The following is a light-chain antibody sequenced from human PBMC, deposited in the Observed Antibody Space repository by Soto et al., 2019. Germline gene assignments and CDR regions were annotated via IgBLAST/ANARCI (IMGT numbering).Light chain of an antibody. Sequence: ESVLTQSPGTLSFAPCERATLSCRASQSVNSYLAWYQQKPGQAPRLLIYGASSRATGIPDRFSGSGSGTDFTLTISRLEPEDFAVYYCQQYGSSPRTFGQGTKVDIK. V-gene: IGKV3-20*01. CDR1: QSVNSY. CDR2: GAS. CDR3: QQYGSSPRT. J-gene: IGKJ1*01.